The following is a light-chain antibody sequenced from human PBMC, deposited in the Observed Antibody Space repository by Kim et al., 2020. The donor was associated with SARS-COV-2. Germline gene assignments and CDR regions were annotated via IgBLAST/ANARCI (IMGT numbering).Light chain of an antibody. CDR2: EVS. J-gene: IGLJ1*01. CDR3: CSYAGSPYV. CDR1: SSDVGTYNL. V-gene: IGLV2-23*02. Sequence: QSALTQPASVSGSPGQSITISCTGTSSDVGTYNLVSWYQHHPGKAPKFMIYEVSKRPSGVSNRFSGSKSGNTASLTISGLQAEDEADYYCCSYAGSPYVFGTGTKVTVL.